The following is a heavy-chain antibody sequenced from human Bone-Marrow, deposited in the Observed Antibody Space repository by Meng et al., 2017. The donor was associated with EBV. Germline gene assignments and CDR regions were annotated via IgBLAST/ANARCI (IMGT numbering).Heavy chain of an antibody. Sequence: VEVWLAGAAGKKPGAAVKVSCWTSGGTFNSDAVSWVRQAPGQGLEWMGGLIPMSGAPHYAQKFQGRVTITADESTSTHYMDLSNLRSDDTAMYYCASESGRGFTPDYWGQGTLVTASS. D-gene: IGHD3-10*01. V-gene: IGHV1-69*01. CDR2: LIPMSGAP. J-gene: IGHJ4*02. CDR3: ASESGRGFTPDY. CDR1: GGTFNSDA.